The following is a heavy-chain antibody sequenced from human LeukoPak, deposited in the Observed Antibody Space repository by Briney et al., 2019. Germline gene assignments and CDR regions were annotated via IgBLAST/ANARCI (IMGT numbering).Heavy chain of an antibody. Sequence: ASVKVSCKASGYTFTGYYMHWVRQAPGQGLEWMGWINPHSGGTNYAQEFQGRVTMTRDTSISTAYMELSSLRPDDTAVYSCARGVTARGFYYYMDIWGNGTTVTISS. CDR2: INPHSGGT. V-gene: IGHV1-2*02. CDR3: ARGVTARGFYYYMDI. J-gene: IGHJ6*03. D-gene: IGHD2-21*02. CDR1: GYTFTGYY.